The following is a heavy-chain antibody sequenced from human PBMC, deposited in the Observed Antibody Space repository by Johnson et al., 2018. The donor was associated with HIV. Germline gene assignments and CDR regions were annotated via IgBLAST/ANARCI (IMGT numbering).Heavy chain of an antibody. V-gene: IGHV3-30*04. D-gene: IGHD7-27*01. CDR3: AKDERQLGGWSHAFDM. CDR1: GFTFSSYA. Sequence: QVQLVESGGGVVQPGRSLRLSCAASGFTFSSYAMHWVRQAPGKGLEWVAVISYDGSNKYYTESVKGRFTISKDNSKNTLYLQMNSLRGDDTALYYCAKDERQLGGWSHAFDMWGQGTKVSVSS. CDR2: ISYDGSNK. J-gene: IGHJ3*02.